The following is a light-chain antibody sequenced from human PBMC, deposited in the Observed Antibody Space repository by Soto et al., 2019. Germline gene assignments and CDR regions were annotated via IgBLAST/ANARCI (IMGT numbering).Light chain of an antibody. V-gene: IGLV2-23*01. CDR2: EGS. CDR1: SSDVGSYNL. J-gene: IGLJ2*01. Sequence: QSVLTQPASVSGSPGQSITISCTGTSSDVGSYNLVSWYQQHPGKAPKLMIYEGSKRPSGVSNRFSASKSGNTASLTISGLQAEDEADYYCCSYAGSSTWGVFGGGTKLTVL. CDR3: CSYAGSSTWGV.